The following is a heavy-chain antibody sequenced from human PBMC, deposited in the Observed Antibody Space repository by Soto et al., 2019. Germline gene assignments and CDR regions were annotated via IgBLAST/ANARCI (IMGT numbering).Heavy chain of an antibody. CDR2: IYPGNSDT. CDR1: GYSFTSYW. Sequence: GESLKISCKGSGYSFTSYWIGWVRQMPGKGLEWMGIIYPGNSDTRYSPSFQGQVTISADKSIRTAYLQWSSLKASDTAIYYCARQSSTVTTRHHYYYGMDVWGQGTTVTVSS. CDR3: ARQSSTVTTRHHYYYGMDV. V-gene: IGHV5-51*01. J-gene: IGHJ6*02. D-gene: IGHD4-17*01.